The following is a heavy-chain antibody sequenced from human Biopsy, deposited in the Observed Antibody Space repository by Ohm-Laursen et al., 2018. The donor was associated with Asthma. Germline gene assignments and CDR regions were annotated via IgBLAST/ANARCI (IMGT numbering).Heavy chain of an antibody. J-gene: IGHJ3*01. V-gene: IGHV1-3*04. CDR2: VNTGNGDT. Sequence: SSVKVSCKASGYNFISFAIHWVRQAPGQRLEWMGWVNTGNGDTKYSQKFQGRVTITRDTSASTAYMELRSLRSEDTATYYCARTYYDFLTGEVKDVFGVWGQGTMVTVSS. CDR3: ARTYYDFLTGEVKDVFGV. D-gene: IGHD3/OR15-3a*01. CDR1: GYNFISFA.